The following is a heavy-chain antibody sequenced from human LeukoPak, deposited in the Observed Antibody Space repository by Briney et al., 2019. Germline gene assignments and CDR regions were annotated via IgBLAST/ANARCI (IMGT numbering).Heavy chain of an antibody. V-gene: IGHV3-30*04. J-gene: IGHJ6*03. Sequence: PGGSLRLSCAASGFTFSSYVMHWVRQAPGKGLEWVAITSYDGSNEYYADSVKGRFTISRDNAKNSLYLQMNSLKAEDTAVYYCAREDWNYPYYYYYYMDVWGKGTTVTVSS. CDR1: GFTFSSYV. D-gene: IGHD1-7*01. CDR2: TSYDGSNE. CDR3: AREDWNYPYYYYYYMDV.